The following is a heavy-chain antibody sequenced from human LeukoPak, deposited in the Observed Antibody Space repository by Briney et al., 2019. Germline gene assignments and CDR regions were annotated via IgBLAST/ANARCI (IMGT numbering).Heavy chain of an antibody. CDR1: GGSFSGDY. J-gene: IGHJ4*02. CDR3: ARQVKRGIAVPEDFDY. D-gene: IGHD6-19*01. Sequence: SETRSLTCAVYGGSFSGDYWSWNRQPPGKGLEWIGEINHSGSTYYNPSLKSRVTISVDTSKNQFSLKLSSVTAADTAVYYCARQVKRGIAVPEDFDYWGQGTLVTVSS. CDR2: INHSGST. V-gene: IGHV4-34*01.